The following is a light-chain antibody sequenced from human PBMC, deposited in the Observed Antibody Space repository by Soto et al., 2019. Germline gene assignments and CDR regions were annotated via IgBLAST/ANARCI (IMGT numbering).Light chain of an antibody. CDR1: QSVSSSY. J-gene: IGKJ1*01. Sequence: EIVLTQSPGTLSLSPGERATLSCRASQSVSSSYLAWYQQKPGQAPRLLIYGASSRATGIPDRFSGSGSGTDVTLTISRLEPADFAVYYCQQYGSSPKTFGQGTKVEIK. CDR3: QQYGSSPKT. V-gene: IGKV3-20*01. CDR2: GAS.